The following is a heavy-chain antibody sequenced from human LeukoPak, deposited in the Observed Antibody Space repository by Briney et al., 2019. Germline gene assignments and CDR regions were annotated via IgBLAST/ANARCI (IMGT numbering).Heavy chain of an antibody. CDR3: ARDRGDGHYYDSSGSDY. Sequence: ASVKVSCKASGGTFSSYAISWVRQAPGQGREWMGRIIPILGIANYAQKFQGRVTITADKSTSTAYMELSSLRSEDTAVYYCARDRGDGHYYDSSGSDYWGQGTLVTVSS. D-gene: IGHD3-22*01. J-gene: IGHJ4*02. CDR1: GGTFSSYA. V-gene: IGHV1-69*04. CDR2: IIPILGIA.